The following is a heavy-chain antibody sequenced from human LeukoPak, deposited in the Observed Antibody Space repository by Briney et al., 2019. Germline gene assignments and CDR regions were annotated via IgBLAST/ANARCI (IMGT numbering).Heavy chain of an antibody. CDR1: GGSISSYY. CDR3: ARWGGYSYYYYMDV. J-gene: IGHJ6*03. CDR2: IYYSGST. Sequence: SXXLSLTCTVSGGSISSYYWSWIRQPPGKGLEWIGYIYYSGSTNYNPSLKSRVTISVDTSKNQFSLKLSSVTAADTAVYYCARWGGYSYYYYMDVWGKGTTVTVSS. V-gene: IGHV4-59*01. D-gene: IGHD5-18*01.